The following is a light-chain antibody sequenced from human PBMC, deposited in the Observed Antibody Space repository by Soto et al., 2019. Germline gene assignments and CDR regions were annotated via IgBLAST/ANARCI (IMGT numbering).Light chain of an antibody. V-gene: IGKV3-20*01. CDR2: GAS. Sequence: EIVLTQSPGTLSLSPGERATLSCRASQSLTRNLAWYQHKPGQSPRLLIYGASSRATGIPDRFSGSGSGTDFTLTISRLEPEDFAVYYCQQYNNSLWTFGQGTKVDIK. CDR1: QSLTRN. J-gene: IGKJ1*01. CDR3: QQYNNSLWT.